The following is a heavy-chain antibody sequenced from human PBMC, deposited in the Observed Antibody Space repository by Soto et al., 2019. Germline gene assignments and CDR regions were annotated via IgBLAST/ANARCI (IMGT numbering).Heavy chain of an antibody. CDR2: IYYSGST. Sequence: QLQLQESGPGLVKPSETLSLTCTVSGGSISSSSYYWGWIRQPPGKGLEWIGSIYYSGSTYYNPSLKSRVTISVDTSKNQFPLKLSSVTAADTAVYYCARLIVGATLSFDYWGQGTLVTVSS. D-gene: IGHD1-26*01. J-gene: IGHJ4*02. CDR1: GGSISSSSYY. CDR3: ARLIVGATLSFDY. V-gene: IGHV4-39*01.